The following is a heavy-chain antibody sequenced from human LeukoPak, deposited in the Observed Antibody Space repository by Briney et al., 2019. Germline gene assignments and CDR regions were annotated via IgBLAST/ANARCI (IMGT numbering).Heavy chain of an antibody. V-gene: IGHV4-59*08. J-gene: IGHJ1*01. CDR2: IHYSGST. D-gene: IGHD1-1*01. CDR1: GASVSSYY. CDR3: ASAPRYTEYFHH. Sequence: SETLSLTCTVSGASVSSYYWSWIRQPPGKGLEWIGYIHYSGSTNYNTSLKSRVTISGDTSKNQFSLKLSSAPAADTAVYCCASAPRYTEYFHHWGQGTLVTVSS.